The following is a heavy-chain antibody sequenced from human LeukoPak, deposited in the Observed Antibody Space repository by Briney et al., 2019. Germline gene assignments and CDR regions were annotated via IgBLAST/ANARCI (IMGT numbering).Heavy chain of an antibody. V-gene: IGHV1-2*04. Sequence: ASVKVSCKASGYTFTGYYMHWVRQAPGQGLEWMGWINPNSGGTNYAQKFQGWVTMTRDTSISTAYMELSRLRSDDTAVYYCARDEYSSSPGDAFDIWGQGTMVTVSS. D-gene: IGHD6-6*01. CDR2: INPNSGGT. CDR1: GYTFTGYY. J-gene: IGHJ3*02. CDR3: ARDEYSSSPGDAFDI.